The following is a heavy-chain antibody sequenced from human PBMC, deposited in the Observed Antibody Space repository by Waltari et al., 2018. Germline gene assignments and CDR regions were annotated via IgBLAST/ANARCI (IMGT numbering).Heavy chain of an antibody. CDR3: ARGDIVVVVAAPSDAFDI. V-gene: IGHV1-2*06. CDR2: INPNSGGT. J-gene: IGHJ3*02. CDR1: GYTFTGYY. Sequence: QVQLVQSGAEVKKPGASVKVSCKASGYTFTGYYMHWVRQAPGQGLEWMGRINPNSGGTNYAQKFQGRVTMTRDTSISTAYMELSRLRSDDTAVYYCARGDIVVVVAAPSDAFDIWGQGTMVTVSS. D-gene: IGHD2-15*01.